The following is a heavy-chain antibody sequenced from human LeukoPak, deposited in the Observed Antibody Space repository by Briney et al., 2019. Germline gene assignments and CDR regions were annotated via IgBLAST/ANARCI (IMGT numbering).Heavy chain of an antibody. CDR3: AREVAGLRLGELSFHNRWFDP. D-gene: IGHD3-16*02. CDR2: IIPIFGTA. Sequence: AGKVCCKASGGTLSSYASGWGRQAAGQGLEWMGGIIPIFGTANDAQKFQGRVTITADKSTSTAYMEMSSLRSEDTAAYYSAREVAGLRLGELSFHNRWFDPWGQGTLVTVSS. CDR1: GGTLSSYA. J-gene: IGHJ5*02. V-gene: IGHV1-69*06.